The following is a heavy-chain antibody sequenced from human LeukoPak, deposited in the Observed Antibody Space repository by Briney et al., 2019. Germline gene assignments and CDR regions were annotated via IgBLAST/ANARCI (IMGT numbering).Heavy chain of an antibody. CDR1: GFTVSSNY. Sequence: GGSLRLSCAASGFTVSSNYMSWLRQAPGKGLEWVSVIYSGGSTYYADSVKGRFTISRDNSKKTLYLQMNSLRAEDTAVYYCAMELYFVWLMGLYGRDVWGQGTTVTVSS. V-gene: IGHV3-66*01. D-gene: IGHD3-9*01. CDR3: AMELYFVWLMGLYGRDV. CDR2: IYSGGST. J-gene: IGHJ6*02.